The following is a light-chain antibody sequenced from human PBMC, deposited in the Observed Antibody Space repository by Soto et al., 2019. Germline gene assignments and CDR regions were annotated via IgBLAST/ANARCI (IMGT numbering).Light chain of an antibody. Sequence: QSALTQPASVSGSPGQSITISCTRTSSDVGSYNLVSWYQQHPGKAPKLMIYEGSKRPSGVSNRFSGSKSGNTASLTISGLQAEDEAEYYCCSYAGSSTLFGGGTKLTVL. V-gene: IGLV2-23*01. CDR1: SSDVGSYNL. J-gene: IGLJ3*02. CDR2: EGS. CDR3: CSYAGSSTL.